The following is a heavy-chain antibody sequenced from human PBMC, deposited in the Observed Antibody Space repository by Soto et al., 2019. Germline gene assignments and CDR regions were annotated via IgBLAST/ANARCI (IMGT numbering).Heavy chain of an antibody. Sequence: GGSLRLSCAASGFSFSSYAMHWVRQAPGKGLEWVAVISYEGSNKYYADSVKGRFTISRDNAKNSLYLQMNSLRAEDTAVYYCARDPAYCGGDCLSPGHWGQGTLVTVSS. J-gene: IGHJ4*02. CDR1: GFSFSSYA. D-gene: IGHD2-21*02. V-gene: IGHV3-30-3*01. CDR2: ISYEGSNK. CDR3: ARDPAYCGGDCLSPGH.